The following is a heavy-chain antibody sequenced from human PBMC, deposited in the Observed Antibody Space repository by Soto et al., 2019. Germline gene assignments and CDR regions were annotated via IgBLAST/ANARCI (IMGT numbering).Heavy chain of an antibody. CDR3: ARDLVNY. CDR1: GFRFSDYW. Sequence: EVQLEESGGGLVQPGGSLRLSCEASGFRFSDYWMSWVRQTPEKGLEWVATIKQDGSVKHHVDSVKGRFTISRDNAKNSLYLQMNSLRAEDTAVYYCARDLVNYWGEGALVIVSS. J-gene: IGHJ4*02. CDR2: IKQDGSVK. V-gene: IGHV3-7*01.